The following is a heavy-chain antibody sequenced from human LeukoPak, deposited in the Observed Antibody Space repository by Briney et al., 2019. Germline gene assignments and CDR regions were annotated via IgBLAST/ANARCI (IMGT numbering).Heavy chain of an antibody. V-gene: IGHV3-30*18. D-gene: IGHD1-1*01. CDR2: VSYDGNDG. Sequence: GGSLRLSCIGSGFNFTYYAIYWVRQAPGKGLEWVAVVSYDGNDGYYADSVKGRFSISRENSQNTVTLQMNNLRVDDTAIYYCAKLAWNDGSYYFDYWGQGTLVTASS. CDR1: GFNFTYYA. J-gene: IGHJ4*02. CDR3: AKLAWNDGSYYFDY.